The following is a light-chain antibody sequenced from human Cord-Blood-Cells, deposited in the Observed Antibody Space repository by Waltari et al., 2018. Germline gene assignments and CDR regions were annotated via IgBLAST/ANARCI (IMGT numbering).Light chain of an antibody. CDR2: EVS. Sequence: QSALTPPPSASGSPGQSVTISCTGTSSDVGGYNYVSWYQQHPGKAPKLMIYEVSKRPSGVPDRFSGSKSGNTASLTVSGLQAEDEADYYCSSYAGSNNPHVVFGGGTKLTVL. J-gene: IGLJ2*01. CDR3: SSYAGSNNPHVV. CDR1: SSDVGGYNY. V-gene: IGLV2-8*01.